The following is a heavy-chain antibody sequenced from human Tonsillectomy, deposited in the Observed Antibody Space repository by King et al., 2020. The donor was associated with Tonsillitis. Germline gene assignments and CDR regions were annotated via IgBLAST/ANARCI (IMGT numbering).Heavy chain of an antibody. CDR1: EFTFSSYG. V-gene: IGHV3-30*18. Sequence: HVQLVESGGGVVQPGRSLRLSCAASEFTFSSYGMHWVRQAPGKGLEWVAVISYDGSDKYYAEYVKGRFTITRDNSKNTRYLQMNSLKAEDTAVYYCAKEGEYCGGDCYEGSAYWGQGTLLTASS. CDR3: AKEGEYCGGDCYEGSAY. D-gene: IGHD2-21*02. CDR2: ISYDGSDK. J-gene: IGHJ4*02.